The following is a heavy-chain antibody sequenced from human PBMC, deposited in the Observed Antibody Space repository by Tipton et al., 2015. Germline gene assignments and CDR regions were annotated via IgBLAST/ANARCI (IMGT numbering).Heavy chain of an antibody. CDR3: ARRSLVGQEGLDS. CDR1: GGSISSISW. D-gene: IGHD2-8*02. Sequence: TLSLTCTVSGGSISSISWWTWVRQPPNKGLEWIGQIFHSADTNYSPSLRGRVTMSVDTSKGHFSLRLTSVTAADTAVYYCARRSLVGQEGLDSWGQGTLVTVSS. J-gene: IGHJ4*02. V-gene: IGHV4-4*02. CDR2: IFHSADT.